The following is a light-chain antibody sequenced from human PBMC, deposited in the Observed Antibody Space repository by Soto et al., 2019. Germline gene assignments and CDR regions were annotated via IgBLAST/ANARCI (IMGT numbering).Light chain of an antibody. CDR1: QSISSY. Sequence: DIQMTQSPSSLSASVGDRVTITCRASQSISSYLNWYQQKAWNAPKLLIYAASRLQSGVPSRFSGSGSGTDFTPTISSLQPEDFATYYCQQSYSPLTFGQGTKVDIK. V-gene: IGKV1-39*01. J-gene: IGKJ1*01. CDR2: AAS. CDR3: QQSYSPLT.